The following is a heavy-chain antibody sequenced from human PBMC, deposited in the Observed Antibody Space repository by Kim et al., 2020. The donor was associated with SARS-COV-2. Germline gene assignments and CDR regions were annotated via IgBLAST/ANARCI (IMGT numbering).Heavy chain of an antibody. CDR1: GFTFSSYA. J-gene: IGHJ5*02. CDR2: ISGSGGST. Sequence: GGSLRLSCAASGFTFSSYAMSWVRQAPGKGLEWVSAISGSGGSTYYADSVKGRFTISRDNSKNTLYLQMNSLRAEDTAVCYCAKGGSWLDWFDPWGQGTLVTVSS. V-gene: IGHV3-23*01. D-gene: IGHD6-13*01. CDR3: AKGGSWLDWFDP.